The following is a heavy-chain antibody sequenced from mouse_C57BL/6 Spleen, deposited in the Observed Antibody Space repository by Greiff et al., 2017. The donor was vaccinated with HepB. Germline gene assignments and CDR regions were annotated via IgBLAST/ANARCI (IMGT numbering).Heavy chain of an antibody. CDR1: GFTFSSYG. V-gene: IGHV5-6*02. Sequence: EVKLVESGGDLVKPGGSLKLSCAASGFTFSSYGMSWVRQTPDKRLEWVATISSGGSYTYYPDRVKGRFTISRDNAKNTLYLQMSSLKSEDTAMYYCARRDSSGYVLYFDYWGQGTTLTVSS. J-gene: IGHJ2*01. CDR3: ARRDSSGYVLYFDY. D-gene: IGHD3-2*02. CDR2: ISSGGSYT.